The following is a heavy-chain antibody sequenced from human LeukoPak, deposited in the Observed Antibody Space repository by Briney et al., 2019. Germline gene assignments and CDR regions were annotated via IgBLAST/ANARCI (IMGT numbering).Heavy chain of an antibody. CDR1: GGSIRNYY. Sequence: SETLSLTCTVSGGSIRNYYWSWIRQPPGRGLEWIGYIYYSGRTNYNSSLKSRVTMSVDASKNQFSLKLNSVTAADTAVYYCARAPLGYCSGGSCFYYYYGMDVWGQGTTVTVSS. D-gene: IGHD2-15*01. V-gene: IGHV4-59*01. J-gene: IGHJ6*02. CDR2: IYYSGRT. CDR3: ARAPLGYCSGGSCFYYYYGMDV.